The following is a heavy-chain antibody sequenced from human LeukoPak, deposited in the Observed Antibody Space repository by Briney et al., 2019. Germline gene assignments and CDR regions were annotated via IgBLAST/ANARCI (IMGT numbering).Heavy chain of an antibody. J-gene: IGHJ5*02. D-gene: IGHD2-2*01. V-gene: IGHV4-38-2*02. CDR3: ARERGHCISTSCYNWFDP. CDR2: IFHSGST. CDR1: GYSISSGYY. Sequence: SETLSLTCTVSGYSISSGYYWGWIRQPPGKGLEWIGTIFHSGSTYYNLSLKSRVTISVDTSKNQFSLKLNSMTAADTAVYYCARERGHCISTSCYNWFDPWGQGTLVTVSS.